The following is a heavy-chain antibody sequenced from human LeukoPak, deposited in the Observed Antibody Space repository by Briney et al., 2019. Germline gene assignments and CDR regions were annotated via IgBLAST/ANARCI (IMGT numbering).Heavy chain of an antibody. D-gene: IGHD2-2*01. CDR2: IYTSGST. J-gene: IGHJ6*03. Sequence: PSETLSLTCTVSGGSISSYYWSWIRQPAGKGLEWIGRIYTSGSTNYNPSLKSRVTMSVDTSKNQFSLKLSSVTAADTAVYYCARERIVVVPAAMDWYYYYMDVWGKGTTVTISS. V-gene: IGHV4-4*07. CDR1: GGSISSYY. CDR3: ARERIVVVPAAMDWYYYYMDV.